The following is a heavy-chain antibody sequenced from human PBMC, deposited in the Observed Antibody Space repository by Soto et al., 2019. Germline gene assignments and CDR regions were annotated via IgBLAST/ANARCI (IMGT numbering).Heavy chain of an antibody. J-gene: IGHJ6*02. Sequence: QVQLMQSGAEVKKPGASVRGSCVASGYTFTSYYMHWVRQAPGQGLEWLGVVKLSGGSITYAQRFQGRVTVTGDTATSTVYMELRSLRSEDTAVYHCAREGNSYSGMDLWGQGTTVTVS. CDR2: VKLSGGSI. CDR1: GYTFTSYY. V-gene: IGHV1-46*01. CDR3: AREGNSYSGMDL.